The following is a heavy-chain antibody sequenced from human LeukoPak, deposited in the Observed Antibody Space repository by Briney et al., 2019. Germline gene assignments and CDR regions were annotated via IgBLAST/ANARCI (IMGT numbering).Heavy chain of an antibody. Sequence: PGGSLRLSCAASGFTFSSYSMNWVRQAPGKGLEWVSYISSSSGSTIYHADSVKGRFTISRDNAKNSLYLQMDSLRAEDTAVYYCARGATVWARMDVWGKGTTVTVSS. CDR1: GFTFSSYS. CDR3: ARGATVWARMDV. CDR2: ISSSSGSTI. J-gene: IGHJ6*03. D-gene: IGHD4-17*01. V-gene: IGHV3-48*04.